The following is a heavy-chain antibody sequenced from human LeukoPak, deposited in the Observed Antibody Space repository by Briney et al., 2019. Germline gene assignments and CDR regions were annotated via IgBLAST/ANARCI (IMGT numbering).Heavy chain of an antibody. CDR1: GGSISSSSYY. CDR3: ARHSYYGSGSTLYYFDY. V-gene: IGHV4-61*05. Sequence: SGTLSLTCTVSGGSISSSSYYWGWIRRPPGKGLEWIGYIYYSGSTNYNPSLKSRVTISVDTSKNQFSLKLSSVTAADTAVYYCARHSYYGSGSTLYYFDYWGQGTLVTVSS. J-gene: IGHJ4*02. CDR2: IYYSGST. D-gene: IGHD3-10*01.